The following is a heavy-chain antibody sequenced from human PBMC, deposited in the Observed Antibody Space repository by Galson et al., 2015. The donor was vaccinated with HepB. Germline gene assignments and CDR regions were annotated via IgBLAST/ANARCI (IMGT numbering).Heavy chain of an antibody. V-gene: IGHV1-2*06. Sequence: QSGAEVKKPGASVKVSCKASRYTFTAYYIHWVRQAPGHGLEWMGRINPYSGGTNYAQKFQGRVTMTRDTSITTAYMELSRLRSDDTAVYYCARGGAVGGPKFNWFDPWGQGTLVTVSS. D-gene: IGHD2-15*01. CDR1: RYTFTAYY. CDR3: ARGGAVGGPKFNWFDP. CDR2: INPYSGGT. J-gene: IGHJ5*02.